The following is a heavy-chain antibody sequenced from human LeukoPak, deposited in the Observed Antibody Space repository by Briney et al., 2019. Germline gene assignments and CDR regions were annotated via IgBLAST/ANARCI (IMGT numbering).Heavy chain of an antibody. Sequence: TXXVSGXSISRGYYGGWSGQPPGKXXGXMGXIYHSASTYYNPSLKSRVTISVDTSKNQFSLKLSSVTAADTAVYYCARHGGVVRGEGSDAFDIWGQGTLVIVSS. V-gene: IGHV4-38-2*01. D-gene: IGHD3-10*01. CDR2: IYHSAST. CDR3: ARHGGVVRGEGSDAFDI. CDR1: GXSISRGYY. J-gene: IGHJ3*02.